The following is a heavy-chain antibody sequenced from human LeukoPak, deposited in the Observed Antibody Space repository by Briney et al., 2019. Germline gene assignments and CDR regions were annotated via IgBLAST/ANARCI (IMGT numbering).Heavy chain of an antibody. CDR1: GGSISSSSYY. CDR2: IYYSGST. D-gene: IGHD1-26*01. Sequence: PSETLSLTCTVSGGSISSSSYYWGWIRQPPGKGLEWIGSIYYSGSTYYNPSLKSRVTISVDTSKNQFSLKLNSVTAADTAVYYCARPANSGSTKGAFDIWGQGTMVTVSS. J-gene: IGHJ3*02. CDR3: ARPANSGSTKGAFDI. V-gene: IGHV4-39*07.